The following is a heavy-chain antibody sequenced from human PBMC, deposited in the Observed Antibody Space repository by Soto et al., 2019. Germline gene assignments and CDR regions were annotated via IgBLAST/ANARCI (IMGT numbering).Heavy chain of an antibody. CDR3: AITTIDYGDYYYGMAV. Sequence: ASVKVSCKASGYTFTGHYMHWVRQAPGQGLEWIGRINPNSGGTNYAQKFQGWVTMTRDTSISTAYMELSRLRSDDTAVYYCAITTIDYGDYYYGMAVWGQGTTVTVSS. CDR1: GYTFTGHY. D-gene: IGHD4-17*01. J-gene: IGHJ6*01. CDR2: INPNSGGT. V-gene: IGHV1-2*04.